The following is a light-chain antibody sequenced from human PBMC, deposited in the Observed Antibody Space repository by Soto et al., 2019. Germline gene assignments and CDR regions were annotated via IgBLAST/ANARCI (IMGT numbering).Light chain of an antibody. J-gene: IGKJ1*01. CDR3: QQYDSFPWT. Sequence: DIQLTQSPSTLSASVGDRVTITCRASHDVNYWLAWYQQKPGNAPKLLIYDASSLESGVPSRFSGSGSGTEFTLTISSLQSDDFASYCCQQYDSFPWTFGQGTKVEVK. CDR1: HDVNYW. V-gene: IGKV1-5*01. CDR2: DAS.